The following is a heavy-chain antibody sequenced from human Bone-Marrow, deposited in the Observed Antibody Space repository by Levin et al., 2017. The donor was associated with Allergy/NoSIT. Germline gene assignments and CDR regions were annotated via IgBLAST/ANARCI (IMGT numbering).Heavy chain of an antibody. J-gene: IGHJ4*02. D-gene: IGHD2-2*01. CDR1: GFTFSSYA. CDR2: ISGSGGST. Sequence: AGGSLRLSCAASGFTFSSYAMSWVRQAPGKGLEWVSAISGSGGSTYYADSVKGRFTISRDNSKNTLYLQMNSLRAEDTAVYYCAKDTVVVPAAPFDYWGQGTLVTVSS. V-gene: IGHV3-23*01. CDR3: AKDTVVVPAAPFDY.